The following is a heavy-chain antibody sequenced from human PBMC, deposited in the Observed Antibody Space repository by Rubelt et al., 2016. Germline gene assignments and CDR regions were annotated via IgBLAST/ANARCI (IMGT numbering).Heavy chain of an antibody. V-gene: IGHV3-7*01. CDR2: IKPDGSEK. CDR3: ARDVGYSYGYGMDV. Sequence: SGFSLSNYWMSWVRQAPGKGPEWVANIKPDGSEKNYVDSVKGRFIISRDNSKNTLYLQMNSLRAEDTAVYYCARDVGYSYGYGMDVWGQGTTVTVSS. CDR1: GFSLSNYW. D-gene: IGHD5-18*01. J-gene: IGHJ6*02.